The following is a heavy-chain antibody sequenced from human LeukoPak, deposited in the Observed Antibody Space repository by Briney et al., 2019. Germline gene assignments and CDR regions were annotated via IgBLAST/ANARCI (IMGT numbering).Heavy chain of an antibody. J-gene: IGHJ6*02. V-gene: IGHV1-8*01. CDR2: MNPNSGNT. CDR3: ARFDPNYYYYGMDV. CDR1: GYTFTSYD. D-gene: IGHD3-9*01. Sequence: ASVKVSCKASGYTFTSYDINWVRQATGQGLGWMGWMNPNSGNTGYAQKFQGRVTMTRNTSISTAYMELSSLRSEDTAVYYCARFDPNYYYYGMDVWGQGTTVTVSS.